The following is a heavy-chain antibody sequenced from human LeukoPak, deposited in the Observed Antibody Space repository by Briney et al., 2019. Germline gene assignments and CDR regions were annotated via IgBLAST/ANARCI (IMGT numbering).Heavy chain of an antibody. CDR1: GFTLRSYA. CDR3: AKEARAYSYPTD. V-gene: IGHV3-23*01. Sequence: GGSLRLSCAASGFTLRSYAMSWVRQAPGEGLEWVSAISDSGGSTYYLDSVKGRFTISRDNSKNTVYLQMNSLAAEDTAVYYCAKEARAYSYPTDWGQGTLVTVSS. CDR2: ISDSGGST. D-gene: IGHD5-18*01. J-gene: IGHJ4*02.